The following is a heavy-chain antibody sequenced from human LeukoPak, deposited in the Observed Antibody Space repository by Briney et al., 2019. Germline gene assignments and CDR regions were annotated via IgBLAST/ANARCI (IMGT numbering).Heavy chain of an antibody. CDR1: GGSINSYY. D-gene: IGHD3-16*01. Sequence: SETLSLTCTVSGGSINSYYWGWVRQPAGKGLEWIGRIYTSGSTNYNPSLKSRVTISVDKSKNQFSLKLSSVTAADTAVYYCARDPGGPFDPWGQGTLVTVSS. CDR2: IYTSGST. J-gene: IGHJ5*02. V-gene: IGHV4-4*07. CDR3: ARDPGGPFDP.